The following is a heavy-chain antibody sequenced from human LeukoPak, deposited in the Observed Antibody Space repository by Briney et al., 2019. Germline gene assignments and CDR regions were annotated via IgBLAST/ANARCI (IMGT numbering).Heavy chain of an antibody. CDR2: ISSSSSYI. CDR1: GFTFSSYS. J-gene: IGHJ4*02. Sequence: GGSLRLSCAASGFTFSSYSMNWVRQAPGKGLEWVSSISSSSSYIYYADSVKGRFTISRDNSKNTLYLQMNSLRAEDTAVYYCARDLGVLRFLEWLTKRPGFDYWGQGTLVTVSS. CDR3: ARDLGVLRFLEWLTKRPGFDY. D-gene: IGHD3-3*01. V-gene: IGHV3-21*01.